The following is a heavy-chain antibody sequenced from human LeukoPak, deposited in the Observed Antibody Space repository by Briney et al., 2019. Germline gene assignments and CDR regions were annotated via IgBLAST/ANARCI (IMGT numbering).Heavy chain of an antibody. D-gene: IGHD3-22*01. CDR2: IIPILGIA. CDR3: ARLDDSSGYYDY. CDR1: GGTFSSYA. J-gene: IGHJ4*02. V-gene: IGHV1-69*04. Sequence: SVKVSCKASGGTFSSYAISWVRQAPGQGLEWMGRIIPILGIANYARKFQGRVTITADKSTSTAYMELSSLRSEDTAVYYCARLDDSSGYYDYWGQGTLVTVSS.